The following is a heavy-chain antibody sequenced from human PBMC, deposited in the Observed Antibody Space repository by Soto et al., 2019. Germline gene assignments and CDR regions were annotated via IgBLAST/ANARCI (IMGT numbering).Heavy chain of an antibody. V-gene: IGHV1-46*01. D-gene: IGHD1-26*01. J-gene: IGHJ4*02. Sequence: QVQLVQSGAEVKKPGASVKVSCKASGYTFTSYYMHWVRQAPGQGLEWMGIINPSVGSTSYAQKFQGRFTMTRNTSTSTVYMELSSLRAEDTAVYYCARVGKWKLKGGGYYFDYCGQGTLVTVSS. CDR3: ARVGKWKLKGGGYYFDY. CDR1: GYTFTSYY. CDR2: INPSVGST.